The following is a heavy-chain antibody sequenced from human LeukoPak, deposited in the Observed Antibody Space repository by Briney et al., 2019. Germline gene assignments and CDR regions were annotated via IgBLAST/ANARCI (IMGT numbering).Heavy chain of an antibody. CDR3: ARSAGYCSSTSCYADGGPFDY. CDR2: IYYSGST. V-gene: IGHV4-39*01. CDR1: GGSISSSSYY. Sequence: KTSETLSLTCTVSGGSISSSSYYWGWIRQPPGKGLEWNGRIYYSGSTYYNPSLKSRVTISVDTSKNQFSLKLSSVPAADTAVYYCARSAGYCSSTSCYADGGPFDYWGQGTLVTVSS. D-gene: IGHD2-2*01. J-gene: IGHJ4*02.